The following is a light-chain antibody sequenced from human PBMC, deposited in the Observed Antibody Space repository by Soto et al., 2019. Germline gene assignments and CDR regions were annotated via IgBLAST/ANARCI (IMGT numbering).Light chain of an antibody. CDR1: QNIGPS. V-gene: IGKV1-5*01. CDR3: QQYFWHCT. CDR2: DAS. Sequence: IPITQAPATLSASVGDRVTITCRASQNIGPSLARYQQTPGTAPTLLISDASTLESAAPXRFGXSGSGTEFTLSITSLQPDDFATYYCQQYFWHCTFRQGTKVDIK. J-gene: IGKJ1*01.